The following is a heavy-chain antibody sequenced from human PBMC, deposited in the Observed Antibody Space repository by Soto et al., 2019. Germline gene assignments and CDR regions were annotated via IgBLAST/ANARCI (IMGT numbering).Heavy chain of an antibody. CDR3: ARVSGKQAYNWFDP. Sequence: SETLSLTCTVSGGSISSYYWNWIRQPAGKGLEWIGRIYTSGSTNYNPSLKSRVTMSVDTSKNQFSLKLSSVTAADTAVYYCARVSGKQAYNWFDPWGQGTLVTVSS. D-gene: IGHD1-26*01. V-gene: IGHV4-4*07. CDR2: IYTSGST. J-gene: IGHJ5*02. CDR1: GGSISSYY.